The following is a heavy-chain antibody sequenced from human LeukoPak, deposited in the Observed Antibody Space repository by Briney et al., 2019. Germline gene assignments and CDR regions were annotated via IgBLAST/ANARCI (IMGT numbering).Heavy chain of an antibody. CDR2: INHSGST. V-gene: IGHV4-34*01. Sequence: SETLSLTCAVYGGSFSGYYWSWIRQPPGKGLEWIGEINHSGSTNYNPSLKGRVTISVDTSKNQFSLKLSSVTAADTAVYYCARATTYCRGGSCYSSWYFDLWGRGTLVTVSS. J-gene: IGHJ2*01. CDR3: ARATTYCRGGSCYSSWYFDL. D-gene: IGHD2-15*01. CDR1: GGSFSGYY.